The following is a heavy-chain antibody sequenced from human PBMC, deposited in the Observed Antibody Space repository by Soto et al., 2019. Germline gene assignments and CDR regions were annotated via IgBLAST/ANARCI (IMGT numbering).Heavy chain of an antibody. CDR3: ARWGQLVRTRGIGYYYYYGMDV. D-gene: IGHD6-6*01. J-gene: IGHJ6*02. Sequence: PSETLSLTCTVSGGSISSSSYYWGWIRQPPGKGLEWIGSIYYSGSTYYNPSLKSRVTISVDTSKNQFSLKLSSVTAADTAVYYCARWGQLVRTRGIGYYYYYGMDVWGQGTTVTGLL. CDR2: IYYSGST. CDR1: GGSISSSSYY. V-gene: IGHV4-39*01.